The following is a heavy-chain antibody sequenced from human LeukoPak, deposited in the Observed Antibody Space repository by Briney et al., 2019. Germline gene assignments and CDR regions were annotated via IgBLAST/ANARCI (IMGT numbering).Heavy chain of an antibody. D-gene: IGHD1-26*01. CDR1: GFTFSSYS. CDR3: ARAPVSGSYHFDY. V-gene: IGHV3-21*01. J-gene: IGHJ4*02. Sequence: GGSLRLSCAASGFTFSSYSMNRVRQAPGKGLEWVSSISSSSSYIYYADSVKGRFTIPRDNAKNSLYLQMNSLRAEDTAVYYCARAPVSGSYHFDYWGQGTLVTVSS. CDR2: ISSSSSYI.